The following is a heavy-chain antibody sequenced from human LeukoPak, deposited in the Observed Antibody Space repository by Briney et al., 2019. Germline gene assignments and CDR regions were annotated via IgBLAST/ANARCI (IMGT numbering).Heavy chain of an antibody. J-gene: IGHJ4*02. CDR3: ARSQSSSLIDY. V-gene: IGHV3-33*01. Sequence: GGSLRLSCAASGFSLSAYGVHWVRQAPGKGLELVAVIWYDGTSKDYADSVKGRFTFSRDNSKNTLYLQMNSLTVEDTAVYYCARSQSSSLIDYWGQGTLVTVSS. CDR1: GFSLSAYG. CDR2: IWYDGTSK. D-gene: IGHD6-13*01.